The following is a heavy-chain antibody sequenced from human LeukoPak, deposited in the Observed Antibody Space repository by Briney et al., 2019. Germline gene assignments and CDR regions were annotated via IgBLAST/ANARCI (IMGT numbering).Heavy chain of an antibody. V-gene: IGHV5-51*01. Sequence: GASLQISCEGSGSSFTSYWIGWVRQLPGKGLEWMGIIYPGDSDTRYSPSFQGQVTISADKSISTAYLQWSSLKASDTAMYYCARYADSSFSTPNNWFDPWGQGTLVTVSS. D-gene: IGHD6-6*01. CDR2: IYPGDSDT. CDR3: ARYADSSFSTPNNWFDP. CDR1: GSSFTSYW. J-gene: IGHJ5*02.